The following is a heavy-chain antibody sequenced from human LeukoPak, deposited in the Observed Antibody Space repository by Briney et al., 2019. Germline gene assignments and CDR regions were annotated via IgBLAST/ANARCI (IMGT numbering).Heavy chain of an antibody. CDR3: ARHELGVRGVIPNAFDI. CDR1: GGSISSYY. D-gene: IGHD3-10*01. J-gene: IGHJ3*02. Sequence: SETLSLTCTVSGGSISSYYWNWIRQPPGKGLEWIGYIYYSGSTGNTNYNPSLKSRVTISVDASKNQFSLRLTSVTAADTAVYYCARHELGVRGVIPNAFDIWGQGTMVTVSS. CDR2: IYYSGSTGNT. V-gene: IGHV4-59*08.